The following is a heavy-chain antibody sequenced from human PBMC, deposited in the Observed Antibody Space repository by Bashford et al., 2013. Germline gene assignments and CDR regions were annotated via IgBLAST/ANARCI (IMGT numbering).Heavy chain of an antibody. V-gene: IGHV4-30-4*08. J-gene: IGHJ4*02. CDR3: ARIGGATPFDY. CDR2: IYYSGST. CDR1: GGSISSGAYS. Sequence: SETLSLTCTVSGGSISSGAYSWSWIRQHPGKGLECIGYIYYSGSTYYNPSLKSRVTISVDTSKNQFSLKLSSVTAADTAVYYCARIGGATPFDYWGQGTLVTVSS. D-gene: IGHD1-26*01.